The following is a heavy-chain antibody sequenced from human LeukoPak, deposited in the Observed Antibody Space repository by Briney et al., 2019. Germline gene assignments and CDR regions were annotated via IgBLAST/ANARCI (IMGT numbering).Heavy chain of an antibody. CDR2: ISSSGSTI. V-gene: IGHV3-48*03. J-gene: IGHJ4*02. CDR3: ARIFGEFKLVVDY. D-gene: IGHD3-10*01. CDR1: GFTFSSYA. Sequence: GGSLRLSCAASGFTFSSYAMNWVRQAPGRGLEWVSYISSSGSTIYYPDSVKGRFTISRDDAKNSLYLQMNSLRAEDTAVYYCARIFGEFKLVVDYWGQGTLVTVSS.